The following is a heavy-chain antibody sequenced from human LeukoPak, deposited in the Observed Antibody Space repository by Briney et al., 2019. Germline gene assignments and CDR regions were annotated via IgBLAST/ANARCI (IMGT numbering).Heavy chain of an antibody. CDR2: IKSKTDGGTT. Sequence: GGSLRLSCAASGFTFSNAWMSWVRQAPGKGLEWVGRIKSKTDGGTTDYAAPVKGRFTISRDDSKNTLYPQMNSLKTEDTAVYYCTTDLDCSSTSCYPLYYYYYMDVWGKGTTVTVSS. CDR3: TTDLDCSSTSCYPLYYYYYMDV. J-gene: IGHJ6*03. D-gene: IGHD2-2*01. V-gene: IGHV3-15*01. CDR1: GFTFSNAW.